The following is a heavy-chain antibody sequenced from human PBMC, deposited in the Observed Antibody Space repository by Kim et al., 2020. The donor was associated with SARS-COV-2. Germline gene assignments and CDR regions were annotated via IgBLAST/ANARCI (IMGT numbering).Heavy chain of an antibody. D-gene: IGHD2-8*02. V-gene: IGHV1-8*01. Sequence: AQNIQARGTMTRNNSKNTAYMELSSLRSEDTAVYYCTKITGGEVNWFDSWGQGTLVTVSP. J-gene: IGHJ5*01. CDR3: TKITGGEVNWFDS.